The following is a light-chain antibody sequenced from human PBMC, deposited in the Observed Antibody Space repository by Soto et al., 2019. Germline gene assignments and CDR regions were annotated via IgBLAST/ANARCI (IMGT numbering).Light chain of an antibody. Sequence: QSALTQPASASGSPGQWITISCTGNRGDVGGYQYVSWYQQYPGKSPKFVIYEVSNRPSGVSIRFSGSKSCDTASLTSSGQQAEDEADYYCCSYTLRSTLGFGGGTKLTVL. CDR1: RGDVGGYQY. V-gene: IGLV2-14*01. J-gene: IGLJ2*01. CDR2: EVS. CDR3: CSYTLRSTLG.